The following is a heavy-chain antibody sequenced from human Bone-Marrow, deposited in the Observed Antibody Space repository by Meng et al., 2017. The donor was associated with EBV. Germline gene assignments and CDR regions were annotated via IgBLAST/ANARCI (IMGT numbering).Heavy chain of an antibody. CDR2: IYYSGST. V-gene: IGHV4-61*01. Sequence: QVHLQHWGAGLLKPSETLSLTCTVSGGSVSSGSYYWSWIRQPPGKGLEWIGYIYYSGSTNYNPSLKSRVTISVDTSKNQFSLKLSSVTAADTAVYYCARDNVDTAMVPHWGQGTLVTVSS. D-gene: IGHD5-18*01. CDR1: GGSVSSGSYY. CDR3: ARDNVDTAMVPH. J-gene: IGHJ4*02.